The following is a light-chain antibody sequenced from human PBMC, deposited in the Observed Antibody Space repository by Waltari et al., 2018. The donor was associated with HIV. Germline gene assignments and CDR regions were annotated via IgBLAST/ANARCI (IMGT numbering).Light chain of an antibody. V-gene: IGLV1-44*01. J-gene: IGLJ2*01. CDR3: EAWDDSLNGVV. Sequence: QSVLTQPPSASGTPGQRVTISCSGSSSNIGINSVNWYQQFPGTAPKLLISTNNQRPSGVPKRFSASKSGTSPSLAISRLQSEDEADYYCEAWDDSLNGVVFGGGTKLTVL. CDR1: SSNIGINS. CDR2: TNN.